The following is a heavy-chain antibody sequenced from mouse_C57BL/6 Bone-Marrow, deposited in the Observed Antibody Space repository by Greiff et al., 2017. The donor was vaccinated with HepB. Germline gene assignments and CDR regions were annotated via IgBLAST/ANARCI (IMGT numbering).Heavy chain of an antibody. CDR3: ARTGGSSRYYAMDY. J-gene: IGHJ4*01. CDR2: IRNKANGYTT. Sequence: EVKLMESGGGLVQPGGSLSLSCAASGFTFTDYYMSWVRQPPGKALEWLGFIRNKANGYTTEYSASVKGRFTISRDNSQSILYLHMNALRAEDSATYYCARTGGSSRYYAMDYWGQGTSVTVSS. D-gene: IGHD1-1*01. V-gene: IGHV7-3*01. CDR1: GFTFTDYY.